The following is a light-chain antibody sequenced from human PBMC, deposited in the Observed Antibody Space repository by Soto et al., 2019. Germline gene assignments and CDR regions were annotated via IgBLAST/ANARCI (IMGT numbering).Light chain of an antibody. CDR1: QSVSSY. J-gene: IGKJ4*01. V-gene: IGKV3-11*01. CDR3: QQRSNWPPGVT. CDR2: DAS. Sequence: EIVLTQSPATLSLSPGERATLSCRASQSVSSYLAWYQQKPGQAPRLLIYDASNRATGIPARFSGSGSGTDFTLTISSLEAEDFAAYYCQQRSNWPPGVTYGGGTKVEIK.